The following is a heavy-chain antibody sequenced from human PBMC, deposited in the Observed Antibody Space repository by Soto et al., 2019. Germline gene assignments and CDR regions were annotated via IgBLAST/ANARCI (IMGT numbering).Heavy chain of an antibody. CDR1: GASVSGYY. Sequence: QVQLQETGPGLVKPSETLSLTCTVSGASVSGYYWSWIRQTPGKGLEWIGNIHNSGASKYNPSLKSRVTISLDTSKNEFSLKIGSVTTADTAVYYCARGPQWPRSDNWFDPWGQGNLVTVSS. CDR3: ARGPQWPRSDNWFDP. CDR2: IHNSGAS. V-gene: IGHV4-59*02. D-gene: IGHD6-19*01. J-gene: IGHJ5*02.